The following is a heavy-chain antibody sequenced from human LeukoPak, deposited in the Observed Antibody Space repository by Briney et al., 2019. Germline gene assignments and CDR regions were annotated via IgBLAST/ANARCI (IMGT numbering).Heavy chain of an antibody. D-gene: IGHD2/OR15-2a*01. J-gene: IGHJ4*02. CDR1: GGTFSSYA. CDR2: IIPIFGTA. V-gene: IGHV1-69*13. CDR3: ARLLHPDQGSSDY. Sequence: SVKVSFKASGGTFSSYAISWVRQAPGQGLEWMGGIIPIFGTANYAQKFQGRVTITADESTSTAYMELSSLRSEDTAVYYCARLLHPDQGSSDYWGQGTLVTVSS.